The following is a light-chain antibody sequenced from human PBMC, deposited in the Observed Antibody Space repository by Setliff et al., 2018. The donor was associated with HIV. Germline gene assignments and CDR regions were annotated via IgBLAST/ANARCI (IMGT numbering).Light chain of an antibody. CDR2: EVS. CDR1: SSDIGGYDY. CDR3: SSYRSSGTLV. J-gene: IGLJ3*02. V-gene: IGLV2-14*01. Sequence: QSALTQPASVSGSPGQSITISCTGTSSDIGGYDYVSWYQQYPGKAPKLMIYEVSNRPSGVSNRFSGSKSADTATLTISGLQAEDEADYHCSSYRSSGTLVFGGGTKVTVL.